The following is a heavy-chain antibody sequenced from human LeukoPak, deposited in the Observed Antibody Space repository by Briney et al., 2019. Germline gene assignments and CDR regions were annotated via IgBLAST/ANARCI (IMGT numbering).Heavy chain of an antibody. D-gene: IGHD6-19*01. J-gene: IGHJ4*02. CDR1: GFTFSSYG. V-gene: IGHV3-23*01. CDR2: ISGSGGST. Sequence: PGGSLRLSCAASGFTFSSYGMSWVRQAPGKGLEWVSAISGSGGSTFYADSVKGRFTISRDNSKNTLYLQMNSLRAEDTAVYYCARDTQWLVYFDYWGQGTLVTVSS. CDR3: ARDTQWLVYFDY.